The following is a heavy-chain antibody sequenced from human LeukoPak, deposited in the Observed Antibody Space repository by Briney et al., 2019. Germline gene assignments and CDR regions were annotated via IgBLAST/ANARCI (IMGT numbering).Heavy chain of an antibody. CDR1: GGSISSSSYY. V-gene: IGHV4-39*01. CDR2: IYYSGST. J-gene: IGHJ4*02. D-gene: IGHD6-19*01. Sequence: SETLSLTCTVSGGSISSSSYYWGWIRQPPGKGLEWIGNIYYSGSTYYNPSLKSRVTISVDTSKNQFSLKLSSVTAADTAVYYCARHFSRGWYFDYWGQGTLVTVSS. CDR3: ARHFSRGWYFDY.